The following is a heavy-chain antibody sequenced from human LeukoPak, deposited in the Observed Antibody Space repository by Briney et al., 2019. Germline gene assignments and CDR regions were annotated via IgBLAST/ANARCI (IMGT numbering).Heavy chain of an antibody. CDR2: GDGSST. V-gene: IGHV3-74*01. D-gene: IGHD4-11*01. CDR1: GTTFEDYA. J-gene: IGHJ4*02. CDR3: ARDDYNRL. Sequence: GGSLRLSCAASGTTFEDYAMHWVRQAPGKGLVWVSRGDGSSTTYADSVKGRFTISRDNAKNTLYLQMNSLRAEDTAVYYCARDDYNRLWGQGTLVTVSS.